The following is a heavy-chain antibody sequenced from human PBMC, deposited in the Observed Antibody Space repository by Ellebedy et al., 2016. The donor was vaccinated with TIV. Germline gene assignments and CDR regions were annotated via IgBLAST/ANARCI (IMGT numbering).Heavy chain of an antibody. CDR1: GLTFSSHA. Sequence: GESLKIPCAASGLTFSSHALSWVRQAPGKGLEWVSSLTESGGNTYYADSVKGRFTISRDNSKDTLFLQMNSLRAEDTAIYFCARDPVGVGPAFDVWGQGTMVTVSS. CDR2: LTESGGNT. V-gene: IGHV3-23*01. CDR3: ARDPVGVGPAFDV. D-gene: IGHD4-23*01. J-gene: IGHJ3*01.